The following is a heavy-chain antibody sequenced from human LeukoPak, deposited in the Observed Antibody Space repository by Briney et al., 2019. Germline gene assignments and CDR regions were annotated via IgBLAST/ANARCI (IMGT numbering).Heavy chain of an antibody. V-gene: IGHV4-34*01. CDR3: ARGNIVVVIAATRFDP. CDR2: INHSGST. Sequence: PSETLSLTCAVYGVSFSGYYWSWIRQPPGKGLEWIGEINHSGSTNYNPSLKSRVTISVDTSKNQFSLQLSSVTAADTAVYYCARGNIVVVIAATRFDPWGQGTLVTVSP. CDR1: GVSFSGYY. J-gene: IGHJ5*02. D-gene: IGHD2-15*01.